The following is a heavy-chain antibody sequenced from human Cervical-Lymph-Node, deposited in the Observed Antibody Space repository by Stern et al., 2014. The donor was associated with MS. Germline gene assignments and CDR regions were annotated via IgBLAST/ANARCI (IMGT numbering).Heavy chain of an antibody. Sequence: QVQLVESGGGAVQPGRSLRLSCATSGFSFSSFGVHWVRQAPGKGLEWVAIIWYDGSQEYYADFAKGRFTISRDYSKRTVYLQMNNLRGEDTAVYYCARVPRDGDNSHYHYNMDVWGQGTTVTVSS. V-gene: IGHV3-33*01. D-gene: IGHD2-21*01. CDR2: IWYDGSQE. CDR3: ARVPRDGDNSHYHYNMDV. J-gene: IGHJ6*02. CDR1: GFSFSSFG.